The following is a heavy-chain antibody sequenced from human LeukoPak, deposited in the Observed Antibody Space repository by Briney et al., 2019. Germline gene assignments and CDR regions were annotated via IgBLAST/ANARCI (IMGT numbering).Heavy chain of an antibody. CDR1: GFTFSSYE. Sequence: PGGSLRLSCAASGFTFSSYEMNWVRQAPGKGLEWVSYISSSSSTIYYADSVKGRFTISRDNSKNTLYLQMNSLRAEDTAVYYCATRVYYDILTGYYNDAFDIWGQGTMVTVSS. D-gene: IGHD3-9*01. J-gene: IGHJ3*02. CDR3: ATRVYYDILTGYYNDAFDI. V-gene: IGHV3-48*01. CDR2: ISSSSSTI.